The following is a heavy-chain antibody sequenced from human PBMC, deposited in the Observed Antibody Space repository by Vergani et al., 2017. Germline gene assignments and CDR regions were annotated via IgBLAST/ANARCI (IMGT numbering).Heavy chain of an antibody. Sequence: EVHLLESGGGLVQSGGSLRLSCAASGFTVSNFAWSWVRQAPGRGLAWVSSISGPGLGTYYADSVKGWFSISMDNSKNKVFLQMHSLRAEDTAIYYCVKEKIALGSYFFDSWGHGILVTVSS. CDR1: GFTVSNFA. CDR2: ISGPGLGT. J-gene: IGHJ4*01. D-gene: IGHD2/OR15-2a*01. CDR3: VKEKIALGSYFFDS. V-gene: IGHV3-23*01.